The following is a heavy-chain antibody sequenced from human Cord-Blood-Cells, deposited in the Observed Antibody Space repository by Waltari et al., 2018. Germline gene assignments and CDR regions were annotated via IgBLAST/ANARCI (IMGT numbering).Heavy chain of an antibody. Sequence: QVQLQESGPGLVKPSQTLSLTCTVSGGSISSGGYYWSWIRQHPGKGLEWIGYIYYSGSTYYNPSLKSRVTISVDTSKNQFSLKLSSVTAADTAVYYCARDGLVNHSDAFDIWGQGTMVTVSS. CDR2: IYYSGST. J-gene: IGHJ3*02. V-gene: IGHV4-31*03. CDR3: ARDGLVNHSDAFDI. CDR1: GGSISSGGYY. D-gene: IGHD3-9*01.